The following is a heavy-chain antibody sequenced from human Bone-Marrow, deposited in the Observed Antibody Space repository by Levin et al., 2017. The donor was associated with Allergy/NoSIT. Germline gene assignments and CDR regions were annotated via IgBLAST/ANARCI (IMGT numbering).Heavy chain of an antibody. V-gene: IGHV4-31*03. CDR1: GGSISSGGYH. D-gene: IGHD5-24*01. J-gene: IGHJ4*02. CDR2: IYYSGST. Sequence: SQTLSLTCTVSGGSISSGGYHWSWIRQHAGKGLEWIGYIYYSGSTYYNPSLKSRAMISLDTSKNQFPLKVTSATAADAAVYYCAREDGSTFDSWGQGTLVTVSS. CDR3: AREDGSTFDS.